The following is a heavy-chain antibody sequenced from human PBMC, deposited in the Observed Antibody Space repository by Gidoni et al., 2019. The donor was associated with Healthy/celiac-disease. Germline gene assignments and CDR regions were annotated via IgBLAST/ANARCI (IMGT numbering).Heavy chain of an antibody. J-gene: IGHJ2*01. CDR1: GGSISSGSYY. D-gene: IGHD1-26*01. Sequence: QVQLQESGPGLVKPSQTLSLTCTVSGGSISSGSYYWSWIRQPAGKGLEWIGRIYTSGSTNYNPSLKSRVTISVDTSKNQFSLKLSSVTAADTAVYYCARGLWVGATIYWYFDLWGRGTLVTVSS. V-gene: IGHV4-61*02. CDR3: ARGLWVGATIYWYFDL. CDR2: IYTSGST.